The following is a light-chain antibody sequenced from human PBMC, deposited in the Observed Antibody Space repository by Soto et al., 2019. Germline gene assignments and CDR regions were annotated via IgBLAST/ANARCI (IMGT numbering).Light chain of an antibody. Sequence: QSALTQPASVSGSPGQSITISCTGTTSDVGGYNYVSWCQQYPGKAPKLIIYDVSHRPSGVSNRFSGSKSGNTASLTISGLQAEDEADYYCSSYTSTNKGVFGGGTKVTVL. J-gene: IGLJ2*01. CDR3: SSYTSTNKGV. CDR1: TSDVGGYNY. CDR2: DVS. V-gene: IGLV2-14*01.